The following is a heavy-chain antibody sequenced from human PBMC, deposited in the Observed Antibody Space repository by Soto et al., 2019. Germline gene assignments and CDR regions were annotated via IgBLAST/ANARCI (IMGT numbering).Heavy chain of an antibody. J-gene: IGHJ6*02. CDR3: ARDGFLYCTNGVCSTPFGMDV. V-gene: IGHV1-2*04. D-gene: IGHD2-8*01. CDR1: GYTFTGYY. Sequence: GASVKVSCKASGYTFTGYYMHWVRQAPGQGLEWMGWINPNSGGTNYAQKFQGWVTMTRDTSISTAYMELSRLRSDDTAVYYCARDGFLYCTNGVCSTPFGMDVWGQGTTVTVSS. CDR2: INPNSGGT.